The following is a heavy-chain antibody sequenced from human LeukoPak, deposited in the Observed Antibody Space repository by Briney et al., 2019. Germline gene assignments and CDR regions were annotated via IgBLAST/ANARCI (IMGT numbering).Heavy chain of an antibody. V-gene: IGHV4-39*01. J-gene: IGHJ3*02. CDR3: ARLWSSFDGFDI. CDR1: GGSVSNNNFY. CDR2: IYYSGIT. Sequence: SETLSLTCTVSGGSVSNNNFYWGWIRQSPRKGLEWIGIIYYSGITYYNPSLKSRVIMAVDTSKDQFSLQLNSVSAADTAVYYCARLWSSFDGFDIWGQGTMVTVSS. D-gene: IGHD3-3*01.